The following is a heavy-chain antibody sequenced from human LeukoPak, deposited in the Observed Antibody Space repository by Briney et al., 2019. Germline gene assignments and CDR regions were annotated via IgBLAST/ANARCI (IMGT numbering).Heavy chain of an antibody. CDR3: AKSGYNRFDY. CDR1: GFTFSGSA. J-gene: IGHJ4*02. Sequence: GGSLRLSCAASGFTFSGSAMSWVRQAPGKELEWVSSISGSGSGGSTYYADSVKGRFTISRDNSKNTLYLQMNSLRAEDTAVYYCAKSGYNRFDYWGQGTLVTVSS. D-gene: IGHD5-24*01. V-gene: IGHV3-23*01. CDR2: ISGSGSGGST.